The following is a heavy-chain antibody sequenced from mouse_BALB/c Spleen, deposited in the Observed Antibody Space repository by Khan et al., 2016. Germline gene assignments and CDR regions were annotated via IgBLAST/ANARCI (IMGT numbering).Heavy chain of an antibody. CDR1: GYSIISGYS. CDR2: IHYSGST. Sequence: VQLKQSGPDLVKPSQSLSLTCTVTGYSIISGYSWHWIRQFPGNKLEWMAYIHYSGSTNYNPSLKSRISLTRDTSKNRFILKLNSVTTEDTATXYCAGVTTGDYFDYWGQGTTLTVSS. J-gene: IGHJ2*01. D-gene: IGHD2-2*01. V-gene: IGHV3-1*02. CDR3: AGVTTGDYFDY.